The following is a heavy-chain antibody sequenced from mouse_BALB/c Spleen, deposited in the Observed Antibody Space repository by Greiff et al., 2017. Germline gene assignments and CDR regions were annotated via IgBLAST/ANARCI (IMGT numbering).Heavy chain of an antibody. J-gene: IGHJ4*01. CDR1: GFSLTSYG. Sequence: VKLMESGPGLVAPSQSLSITCTVSGFSLTSYGVHWVRQPPGKGLEWLGVIWAGGSTNYNSALMSRLSISKDNSKSQVFLKMNSLQTDDTAMYYCARDLRYAMDYWGQGTSVTVSS. CDR3: ARDLRYAMDY. D-gene: IGHD1-1*01. V-gene: IGHV2-9*02. CDR2: IWAGGST.